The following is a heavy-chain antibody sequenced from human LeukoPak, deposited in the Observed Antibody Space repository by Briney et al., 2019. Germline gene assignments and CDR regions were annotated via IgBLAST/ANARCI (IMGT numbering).Heavy chain of an antibody. CDR3: ARGRGPYGWFDP. J-gene: IGHJ5*02. CDR1: GFSSNSYW. Sequence: GGSLSLSCAASGFSSNSYWMHWARQAPGKGLVWVARINGDGSSINYADSVKGRFTISRDNAKNTLYLQMNSLRVEDTAVYYCARGRGPYGWFDPWGQGTLVTVSS. D-gene: IGHD3-10*01. CDR2: INGDGSSI. V-gene: IGHV3-74*01.